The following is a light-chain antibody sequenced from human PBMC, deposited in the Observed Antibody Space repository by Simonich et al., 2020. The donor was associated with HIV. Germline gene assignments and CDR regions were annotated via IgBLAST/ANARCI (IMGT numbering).Light chain of an antibody. CDR3: QEVITYPIT. Sequence: DIPMTQSPSSLSASVGDRVPISCRASQKISTVLNWYQQKPGKAPKLLISVASSLQSGVPSRFSGSGSGTEFTLTISSLQPEDFATYYCQEVITYPITFGQGTRLEIK. J-gene: IGKJ5*01. V-gene: IGKV1-17*01. CDR1: QKISTV. CDR2: VAS.